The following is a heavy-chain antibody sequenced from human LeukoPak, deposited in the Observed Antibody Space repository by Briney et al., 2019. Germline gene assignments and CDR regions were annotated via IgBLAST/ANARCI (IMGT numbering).Heavy chain of an antibody. CDR1: GFTFSSYG. V-gene: IGHV3-23*01. J-gene: IGHJ6*03. CDR2: ISGSGGST. Sequence: GGSLRLSCAASGFTFSSYGISWVRQAPGKGLEWVSAISGSGGSTYYADSVKGRFTISRDNSKNTLYLQINSLRAADTAVYYCAKDLGNYYYYMDVWGKGTTVTVSS. CDR3: AKDLGNYYYYMDV. D-gene: IGHD3-10*01.